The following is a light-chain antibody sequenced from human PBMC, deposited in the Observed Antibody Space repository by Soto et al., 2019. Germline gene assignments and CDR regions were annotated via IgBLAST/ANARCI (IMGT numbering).Light chain of an antibody. J-gene: IGKJ5*01. Sequence: ESVLTQAPGTPSLSPGERVTLSCRASQSISSTYLAWYQQKPGQAPRLLIYGASSRATGIPDRFSGSGSGTDFTLTISRLEPEDFAVYCCQQYGSSPFTFGQGTRLEIK. CDR2: GAS. CDR3: QQYGSSPFT. V-gene: IGKV3-20*01. CDR1: QSISSTY.